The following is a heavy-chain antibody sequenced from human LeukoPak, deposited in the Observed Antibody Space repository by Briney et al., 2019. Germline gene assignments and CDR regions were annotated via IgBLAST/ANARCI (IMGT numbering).Heavy chain of an antibody. CDR3: ARDNGGSVYDY. Sequence: GGSLRLSCAASGFTVSSNYMSCVRQAPGKGLEWVSVIYSGGSTYYADSVKGRFTISRDNAKNSLYLQMNSLRAEDTAVYYCARDNGGSVYDYWGRGTLVTVSS. CDR2: IYSGGST. V-gene: IGHV3-53*01. D-gene: IGHD4-23*01. CDR1: GFTVSSNY. J-gene: IGHJ4*02.